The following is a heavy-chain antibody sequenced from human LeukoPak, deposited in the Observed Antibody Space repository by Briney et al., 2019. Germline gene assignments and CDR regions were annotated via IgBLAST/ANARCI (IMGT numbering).Heavy chain of an antibody. J-gene: IGHJ6*03. Sequence: GGSLRLSCAASGFTFSSYSMNWVRQAPGKGLEWVSSISSSSSYIYYADSVKGRFTISRDNAKNSLYLQMSSLRAEDTAVYYCARDAREGSSSWYVTYYYYYMDVWGKGTTVTVSS. D-gene: IGHD6-13*01. CDR3: ARDAREGSSSWYVTYYYYYMDV. V-gene: IGHV3-21*01. CDR2: ISSSSSYI. CDR1: GFTFSSYS.